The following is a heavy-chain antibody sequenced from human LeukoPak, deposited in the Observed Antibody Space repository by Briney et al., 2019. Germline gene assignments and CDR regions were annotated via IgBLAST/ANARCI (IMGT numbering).Heavy chain of an antibody. J-gene: IGHJ5*02. CDR2: IKSKTDGGTT. Sequence: GGSLRHSCAASGFTFSNAWMSWVRQAPGKGLEWVGRIKSKTDGGTTDYAAPVKGRFTISRDDSKNTLYLQMNSLKTEDTAVYYCTTDRKEDLFDPWGQGTLVTVSS. CDR3: TTDRKEDLFDP. V-gene: IGHV3-15*01. CDR1: GFTFSNAW.